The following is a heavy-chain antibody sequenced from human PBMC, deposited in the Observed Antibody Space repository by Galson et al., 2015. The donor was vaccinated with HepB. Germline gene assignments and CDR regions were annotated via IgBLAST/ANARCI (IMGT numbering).Heavy chain of an antibody. CDR1: GYTFSTYF. CDR2: ISPYNRDT. J-gene: IGHJ5*02. V-gene: IGHV1-18*01. CDR3: ARGGFGVGVGATQNNWFDP. D-gene: IGHD2-15*01. Sequence: LVKVSCKASGYTFSTYFITWVRQAPGQGLEWMGWISPYNRDTNYARKVQGRVTMTTDISTSTAYMELRSLRSDDTAVYYCARGGFGVGVGATQNNWFDPWGQGTLVTVSS.